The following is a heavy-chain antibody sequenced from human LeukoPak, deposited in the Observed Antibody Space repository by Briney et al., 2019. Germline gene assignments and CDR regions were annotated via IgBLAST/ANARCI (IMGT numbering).Heavy chain of an antibody. CDR3: ARDPRLTNYYDRSGYYGDYFDD. CDR1: GYTFTSYG. Sequence: GASVKVSCKASGYTFTSYGVSWVRQAPGQGLEWMGWISVYNGNTNYAQKFQGRVTMTTDTSTSTAYMELRSLRSDDTAVYYRARDPRLTNYYDRSGYYGDYFDDWGQGTLVTVSS. D-gene: IGHD3-22*01. CDR2: ISVYNGNT. V-gene: IGHV1-18*01. J-gene: IGHJ4*02.